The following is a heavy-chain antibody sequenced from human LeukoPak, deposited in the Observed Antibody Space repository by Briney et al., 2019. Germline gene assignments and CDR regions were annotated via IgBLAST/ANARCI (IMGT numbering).Heavy chain of an antibody. CDR3: ARGGPFFRLRWTFDY. CDR1: GGSISSYY. V-gene: IGHV4-34*01. D-gene: IGHD4-23*01. Sequence: SETLSLTCTVSGGSISSYYWSWIRQPPGKGLEWIGEINHSGSTNYNPSLKSRVTISVDTSKNQFSLKLSSVTAADTAVYYCARGGPFFRLRWTFDYWGQGTLVTVSS. J-gene: IGHJ4*02. CDR2: INHSGST.